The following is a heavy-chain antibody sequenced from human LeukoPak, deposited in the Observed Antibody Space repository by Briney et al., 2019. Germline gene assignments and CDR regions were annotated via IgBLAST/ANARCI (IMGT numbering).Heavy chain of an antibody. Sequence: GGSLRLSCAASGFTVSSNYMSWVRQAPGKGLEWVSIIYSGGSTFYADSVKGRFTISRDNSKNTLYLQMNSLRAEDTAVYYCARSRWAWELLGGSGALDIWGQGTLVTVSS. V-gene: IGHV3-53*01. J-gene: IGHJ3*02. CDR1: GFTVSSNY. CDR3: ARSRWAWELLGGSGALDI. CDR2: IYSGGST. D-gene: IGHD1-26*01.